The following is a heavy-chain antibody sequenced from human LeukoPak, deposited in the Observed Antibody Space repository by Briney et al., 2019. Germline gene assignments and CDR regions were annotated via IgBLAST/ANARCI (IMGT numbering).Heavy chain of an antibody. D-gene: IGHD4-17*01. CDR2: IYYSGST. Sequence: SETLSLTCTVSGGSISSSSYYWGWIRQPPGKGLEWIGYIYYSGSTNYNPSLKSRVTISVDTSKNQFSLKPSSVTAADTAVYYCARTTVTTWGWFDPWGQGTLVTVSS. V-gene: IGHV4-61*05. CDR3: ARTTVTTWGWFDP. CDR1: GGSISSSSYY. J-gene: IGHJ5*02.